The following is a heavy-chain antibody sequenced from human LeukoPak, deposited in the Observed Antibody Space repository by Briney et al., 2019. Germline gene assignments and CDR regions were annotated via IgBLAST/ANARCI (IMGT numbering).Heavy chain of an antibody. CDR1: GGSISSYY. V-gene: IGHV4-4*07. Sequence: SETLSLTCTVSGGSISSYYWSWIRQPAGKGLEWLGRIYTSGSTNYNPSLKSRVTMSVDTSKNQFSLKLSSVTAADTAVYYCARIARSYGGNPFDHWGQGTLVTVSS. J-gene: IGHJ4*02. CDR2: IYTSGST. D-gene: IGHD4-23*01. CDR3: ARIARSYGGNPFDH.